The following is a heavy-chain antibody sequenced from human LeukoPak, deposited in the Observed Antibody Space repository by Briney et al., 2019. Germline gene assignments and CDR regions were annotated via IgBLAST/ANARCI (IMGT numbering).Heavy chain of an antibody. V-gene: IGHV4-38-2*02. CDR3: ARDLVAAAGFDY. D-gene: IGHD6-13*01. CDR2: IYHSGST. CDR1: GYSISSGYY. J-gene: IGHJ4*02. Sequence: SETLSLTCTVSGYSISSGYYWGWIRQPPGKGLEWIGSIYHSGSTYYNPSLKSRVTISVDTSKNQFSLKLSSVTAADTAVYYCARDLVAAAGFDYWGQGTLVTVSS.